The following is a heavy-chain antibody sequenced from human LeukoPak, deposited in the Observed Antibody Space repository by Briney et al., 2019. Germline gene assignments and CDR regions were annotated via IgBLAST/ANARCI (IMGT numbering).Heavy chain of an antibody. CDR2: IYYTGGT. J-gene: IGHJ4*02. Sequence: SETLSLTCTVSGGSIGSNYWTWLRQPPGKGLEYIGYIYYTGGTNYNPSLKSRVTISVDTSKNQFSLKLSSVTAADTAVYFCAKYGNSGWGNDYWGRGTLVTVSS. D-gene: IGHD6-19*01. CDR1: GGSIGSNY. CDR3: AKYGNSGWGNDY. V-gene: IGHV4-59*08.